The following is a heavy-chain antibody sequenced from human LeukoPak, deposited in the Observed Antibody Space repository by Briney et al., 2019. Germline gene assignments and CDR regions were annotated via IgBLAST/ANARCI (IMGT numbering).Heavy chain of an antibody. Sequence: GGSLRLSCAASGFTFSSYAMSWVRQAPGKGLEWVSNINWNGGSTDYADSVQGRFTISRDIAKNSLFLQMNSLRAEDTALYYCARVAFDHYDYSFKAAFDCWGQGTLVTVSS. V-gene: IGHV3-20*04. CDR3: ARVAFDHYDYSFKAAFDC. J-gene: IGHJ4*02. CDR2: INWNGGST. D-gene: IGHD3-16*01. CDR1: GFTFSSYA.